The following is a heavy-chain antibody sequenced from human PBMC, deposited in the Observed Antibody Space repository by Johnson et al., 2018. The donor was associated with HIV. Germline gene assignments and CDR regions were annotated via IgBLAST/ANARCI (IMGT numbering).Heavy chain of an antibody. D-gene: IGHD1-26*01. J-gene: IGHJ3*02. CDR1: GFTFDDYA. V-gene: IGHV3-9*01. CDR2: ISWNSGSI. Sequence: VQLVESGGGLVQPGRSLRLSCAASGFTFDDYAMHWVRQAPGKGLEWVSGISWNSGSIGYADSVKGRFTISRDNAKNSLYLQMNSLKTEDTAVYYCTRRVVGATTDDAFDIWGQGTMVTVSS. CDR3: TRRVVGATTDDAFDI.